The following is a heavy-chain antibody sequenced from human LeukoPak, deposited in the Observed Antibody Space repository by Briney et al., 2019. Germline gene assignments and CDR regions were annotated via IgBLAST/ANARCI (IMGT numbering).Heavy chain of an antibody. V-gene: IGHV3-30*04. Sequence: GGSLRLSCAGSGFTFSTYAMNWVRQAPGKGLEWVAIISNDGGRKKYADSVKGRFTVSRDNSENTLYLQMTSRLPEDTADYYCARDYNYRSGYIGHYFDYWGLGTPVTVSS. D-gene: IGHD3-10*01. CDR3: ARDYNYRSGYIGHYFDY. CDR2: ISNDGGRK. CDR1: GFTFSTYA. J-gene: IGHJ4*02.